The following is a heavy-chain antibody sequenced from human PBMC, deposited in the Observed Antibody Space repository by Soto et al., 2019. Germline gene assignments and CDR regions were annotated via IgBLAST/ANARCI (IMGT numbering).Heavy chain of an antibody. D-gene: IGHD3-9*01. CDR3: ARVGTGSSTPLDI. Sequence: PGGFLRLSCVASGFMFTRSTMNWVRQAPGKGLEWVSSITSASDYIFYADSVKGRFTISRDNAKNSLYLQMNSLRAEDTAVYYCARVGTGSSTPLDIWGQGTMVTVSS. V-gene: IGHV3-21*01. J-gene: IGHJ3*02. CDR1: GFMFTRST. CDR2: ITSASDYI.